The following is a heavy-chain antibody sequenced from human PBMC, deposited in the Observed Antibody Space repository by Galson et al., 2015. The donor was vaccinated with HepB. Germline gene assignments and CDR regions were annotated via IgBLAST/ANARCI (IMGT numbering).Heavy chain of an antibody. Sequence: SLRLSCAASGFTFSSYGMHWVRQAPGKGLEWVAVISYDGSNKYYADSVKGRFTISGDNSKNTLYLQMNSLRAEDTAVYYCAKDARLTAAGGDLYDYWGQGTLVTVSS. D-gene: IGHD6-13*01. V-gene: IGHV3-30*18. CDR2: ISYDGSNK. J-gene: IGHJ4*02. CDR1: GFTFSSYG. CDR3: AKDARLTAAGGDLYDY.